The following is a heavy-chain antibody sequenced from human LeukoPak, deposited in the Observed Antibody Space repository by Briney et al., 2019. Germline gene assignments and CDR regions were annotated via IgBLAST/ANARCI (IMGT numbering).Heavy chain of an antibody. CDR3: ARDECTNDVCYSLDY. CDR2: IIPIFGTP. J-gene: IGHJ4*02. CDR1: GGTFSNYA. D-gene: IGHD2-8*01. V-gene: IGHV1-69*05. Sequence: SVKVSCKASGGTFSNYAVSWVRQAPGQGFEWMGGIIPIFGTPNYAQKFQGRVTITTDESTSTAYLELSSLRSEDTAVYYCARDECTNDVCYSLDYWGQGTLVTVSS.